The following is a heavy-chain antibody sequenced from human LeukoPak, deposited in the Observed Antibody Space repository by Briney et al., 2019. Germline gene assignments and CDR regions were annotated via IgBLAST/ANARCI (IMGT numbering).Heavy chain of an antibody. CDR2: ISPYNGNT. D-gene: IGHD1-26*01. CDR1: GYTFTNYG. CDR3: AIEGPGELDPTFDY. Sequence: ASVKVSCKASGYTFTNYGISWVRQAPGQGLEWMARISPYNGNTKYAQKFQGRVTMTTDTSTSTAYMELRSLGSDDTAVYYCAIEGPGELDPTFDYWGQGTLVTVSS. V-gene: IGHV1-18*01. J-gene: IGHJ4*02.